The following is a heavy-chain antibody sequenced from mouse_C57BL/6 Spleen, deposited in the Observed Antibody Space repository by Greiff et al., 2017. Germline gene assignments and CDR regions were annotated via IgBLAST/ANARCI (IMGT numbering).Heavy chain of an antibody. Sequence: QVQLQQSGAELVRPGASVKLSCKASGYTFTDYYINWVKQRPGQGLEWIARIYPGSGNTYYNEKFKGKGTLTAEKSSSTAYMQLSSLTSEDSAVYFCAREGNFDYWVQGTTPTVSS. V-gene: IGHV1-76*01. CDR3: AREGNFDY. CDR1: GYTFTDYY. J-gene: IGHJ2*01. CDR2: IYPGSGNT.